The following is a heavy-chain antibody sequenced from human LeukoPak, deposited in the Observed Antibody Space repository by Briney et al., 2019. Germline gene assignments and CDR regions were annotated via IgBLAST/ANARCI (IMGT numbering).Heavy chain of an antibody. Sequence: ASVKVSCKASGYTFTSYAMNWVRQAPGQGPEWMGWISAYNGNTNYAQKLQGRVTMTTDTSTSTAYMELRSLRSDDTAVYYCARGSSGWCWFDPWGQGTLVTVSS. V-gene: IGHV1-18*01. CDR3: ARGSSGWCWFDP. D-gene: IGHD6-19*01. CDR1: GYTFTSYA. J-gene: IGHJ5*02. CDR2: ISAYNGNT.